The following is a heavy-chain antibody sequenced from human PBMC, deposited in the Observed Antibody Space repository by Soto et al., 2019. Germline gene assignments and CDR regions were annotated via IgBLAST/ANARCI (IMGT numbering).Heavy chain of an antibody. J-gene: IGHJ6*02. CDR3: ARGCGQLNHFCSYGMDV. V-gene: IGHV4-30-4*01. CDR2: IYYSGST. CDR1: GGSISSGDYY. D-gene: IGHD2-15*01. Sequence: PSETLSLTCTVSGGSISSGDYYWSWIRQPPGKGLEWIGYIYYSGSTYYNPSLKSRVTISVDTSKNQFSLKLSSVTAADTAVYYCARGCGQLNHFCSYGMDVWGQGTRVTVSS.